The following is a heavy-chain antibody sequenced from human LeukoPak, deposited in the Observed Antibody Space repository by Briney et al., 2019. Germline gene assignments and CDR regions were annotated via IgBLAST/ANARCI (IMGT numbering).Heavy chain of an antibody. V-gene: IGHV4-39*07. J-gene: IGHJ6*03. CDR2: IYYSGST. D-gene: IGHD2-15*01. CDR3: ARGGGRRGYYYYYMDV. CDR1: GGSISSSSYY. Sequence: SETLSLTCTVSGGSISSSSYYWGWIRQPPGKGLEWIGSIYYSGSTYYNPSLKSRVTMSVDTSKNQFSLKLSSVTAADTAVYYCARGGGRRGYYYYYMDVWGKGTTVTISS.